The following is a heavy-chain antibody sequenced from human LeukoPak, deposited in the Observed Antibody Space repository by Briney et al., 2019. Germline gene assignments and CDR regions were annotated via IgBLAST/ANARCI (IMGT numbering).Heavy chain of an antibody. J-gene: IGHJ3*02. D-gene: IGHD6-25*01. CDR1: GFTVSSNY. V-gene: IGHV3-23*01. CDR3: AKWFQYSSGDRYDAFDI. Sequence: PGGSLRLSCAASGFTVSSNYMSWVRQAPGKGLEWVSAISGSGGSTYYADSVKGRFTISRDNSKNTLYLQMNSLRAEDTAVYYCAKWFQYSSGDRYDAFDIWGQGTMVTVSS. CDR2: ISGSGGST.